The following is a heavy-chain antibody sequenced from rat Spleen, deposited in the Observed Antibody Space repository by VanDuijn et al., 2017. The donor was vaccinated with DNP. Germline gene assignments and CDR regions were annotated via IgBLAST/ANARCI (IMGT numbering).Heavy chain of an antibody. V-gene: IGHV5-25*01. D-gene: IGHD1-4*01. J-gene: IGHJ3*01. CDR1: RITFSDHN. CDR3: ATGIPTWFAY. Sequence: EVQLVESGGGLVQPGRSLKLSCAVSRITFSDHNMAWVRQAPTKGLEWVATFSTRSDDTYYRDSVKGRFTISRDNAKSTLYLQMDNLRSEDTATYYCATGIPTWFAYWGQGTLVTVSS. CDR2: FSTRSDDT.